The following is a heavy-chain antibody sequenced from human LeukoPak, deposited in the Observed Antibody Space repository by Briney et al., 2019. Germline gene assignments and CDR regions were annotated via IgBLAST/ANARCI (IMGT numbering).Heavy chain of an antibody. CDR1: GGSISSYY. J-gene: IGHJ3*02. CDR2: IYYSGST. V-gene: IGHV4-59*08. D-gene: IGHD3-3*01. CDR3: ARNGRFLEWLLYRTPDAFDI. Sequence: SETLSLTCTVSGGSISSYYWSWIRQPPGKGLEWIGYIYYSGSTNYNPSLKSRVTIPVDTYKNQFSLKLSSVTAADTAVYYCARNGRFLEWLLYRTPDAFDIWGQGTMVTVSS.